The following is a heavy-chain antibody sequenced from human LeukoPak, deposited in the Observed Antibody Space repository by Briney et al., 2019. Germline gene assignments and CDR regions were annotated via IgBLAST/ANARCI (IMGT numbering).Heavy chain of an antibody. CDR3: TRDSSSWYRGYYYYYYGMDV. D-gene: IGHD6-13*01. CDR2: IRSKAYGGAT. CDR1: GFTFGDYA. V-gene: IGHV3-49*04. J-gene: IGHJ6*04. Sequence: PGGSLRLSCTASGFTFGDYAMSWVRQAPGKGLEWVGFIRSKAYGGATEYAASVKGRFTISRDDSKSIAYLQMNSLKTVDTAVYYCTRDSSSWYRGYYYYYYGMDVWGKGTTVTVSS.